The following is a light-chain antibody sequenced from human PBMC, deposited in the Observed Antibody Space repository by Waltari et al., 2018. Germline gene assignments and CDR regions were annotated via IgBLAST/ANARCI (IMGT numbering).Light chain of an antibody. Sequence: EIVLTQSTATLSLSPGERATLSCRASQSVSTYLAWYQQKPGQAPRLLIFDASSRATGIPARFSGSGSGTDFTLTIASLEPEDFAVYYCLQRSNWPPAFGQGTRLEIK. CDR1: QSVSTY. CDR3: LQRSNWPPA. V-gene: IGKV3-11*01. J-gene: IGKJ5*01. CDR2: DAS.